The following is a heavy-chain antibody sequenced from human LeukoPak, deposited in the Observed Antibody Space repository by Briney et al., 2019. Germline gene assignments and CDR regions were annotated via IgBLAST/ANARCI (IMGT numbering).Heavy chain of an antibody. CDR3: ARDCADFWSGYCAFDI. CDR1: GGSISSGDYY. J-gene: IGHJ3*02. V-gene: IGHV4-30-4*01. Sequence: PSETLSLTCTVSGGSISSGDYYWSWIRQPPGKGLEWIGYIYYSGSTYYNPSLKSRVTISVDTSKNQFSLKLSSVTAADTAVYYCARDCADFWSGYCAFDIWGQGTMVTVSS. D-gene: IGHD3-3*01. CDR2: IYYSGST.